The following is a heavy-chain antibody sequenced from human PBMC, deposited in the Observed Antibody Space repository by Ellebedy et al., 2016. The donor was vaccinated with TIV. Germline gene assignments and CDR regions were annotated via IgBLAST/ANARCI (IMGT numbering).Heavy chain of an antibody. CDR3: ARLTGYCSGGSCYDAWFDP. J-gene: IGHJ5*02. CDR1: GGSVSRSNYY. Sequence: SETLSLTXTVSGGSVSRSNYYWGWIRQRPGKGPEWIANIYHTGTTFYNPSLKNRVTISVDTYKNQFSLKLSSVTAADTAVFYCARLTGYCSGGSCYDAWFDPWGQGTLVTVSS. V-gene: IGHV4-39*01. CDR2: IYHTGTT. D-gene: IGHD2-15*01.